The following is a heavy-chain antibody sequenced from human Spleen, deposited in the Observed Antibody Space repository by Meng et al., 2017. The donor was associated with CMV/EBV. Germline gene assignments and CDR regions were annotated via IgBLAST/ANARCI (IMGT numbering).Heavy chain of an antibody. CDR3: TGQSPAFDY. CDR1: GFTVSSNY. D-gene: IGHD1-14*01. Sequence: GGSLRLSCAASGFTVSSNYMIWVRQAPGKGLEWVSVIYSVGTTHYVDSVKGRFTISRDNSKNTLFLQINSLKTEDTAVYYCTGQSPAFDYWGQGTLVTVSS. V-gene: IGHV3-53*01. J-gene: IGHJ4*02. CDR2: IYSVGTT.